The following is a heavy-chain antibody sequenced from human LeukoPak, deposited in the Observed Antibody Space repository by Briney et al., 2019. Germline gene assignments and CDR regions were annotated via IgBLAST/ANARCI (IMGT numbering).Heavy chain of an antibody. CDR2: IIPIFGTA. CDR3: ARGIVPAAAAPYYMDV. J-gene: IGHJ6*03. D-gene: IGHD2-2*01. Sequence: SVKVSCKASGGTSSSYAISWVRQAPGQGLEWMGGIIPIFGTANYAQKFQGRVTITADESTSTAYMELSSLRSEDTAVYYCARGIVPAAAAPYYMDVWGKGTTVTVSS. V-gene: IGHV1-69*13. CDR1: GGTSSSYA.